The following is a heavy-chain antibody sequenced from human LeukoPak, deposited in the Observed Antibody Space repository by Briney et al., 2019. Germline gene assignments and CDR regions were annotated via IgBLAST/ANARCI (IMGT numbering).Heavy chain of an antibody. CDR3: ATHGGYCSSTSCSRMGYYYYYGMDV. V-gene: IGHV1-69*13. CDR2: ITPMFGTA. J-gene: IGHJ6*02. CDR1: GGTFSSYA. Sequence: ASVKVSCKASGGTFSSYAISWVRQAPGQGPEWMGGITPMFGTAKYAQKFQGRVTITADESTSTAYMELSSLRSEDTAVYYCATHGGYCSSTSCSRMGYYYYYGMDVWGQGTTVTVSS. D-gene: IGHD2-2*01.